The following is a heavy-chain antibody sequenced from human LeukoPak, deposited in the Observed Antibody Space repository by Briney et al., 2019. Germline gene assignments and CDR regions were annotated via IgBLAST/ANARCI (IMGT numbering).Heavy chain of an antibody. CDR3: ARDLPSFWSGYSIDY. CDR1: GYTFTGYY. J-gene: IGHJ4*02. Sequence: ASVKVSCKASGYTFTGYYMHWVRQAPGQGLEWMGWINPNSGGTNYAQKFQGRVTMTRDTSISTAYMELSRLRSDHTAVYYCARDLPSFWSGYSIDYWGQGTLVTVSS. D-gene: IGHD3-3*01. CDR2: INPNSGGT. V-gene: IGHV1-2*02.